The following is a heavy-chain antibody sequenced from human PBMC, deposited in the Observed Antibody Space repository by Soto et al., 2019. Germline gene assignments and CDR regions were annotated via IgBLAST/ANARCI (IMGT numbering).Heavy chain of an antibody. CDR3: ARSSFEDGAYYYGMDV. Sequence: SETLSLTCAVYGGSFSGYYWTWIRQPPGTGLEWIGEINHSGSTNYNPSLKSRVTISVDTSKNQFSLKLTSVTAADTAVYYCARSSFEDGAYYYGMDVWGQGTTVTVSS. CDR1: GGSFSGYY. CDR2: INHSGST. V-gene: IGHV4-34*01. D-gene: IGHD2-15*01. J-gene: IGHJ6*02.